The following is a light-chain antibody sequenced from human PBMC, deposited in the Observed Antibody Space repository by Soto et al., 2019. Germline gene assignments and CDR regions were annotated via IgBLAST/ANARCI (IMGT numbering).Light chain of an antibody. Sequence: DIQMTQSPSTLSASIGDRVTITCRASQSISTWLAWYQQKPGQAPKLLIYDASSLQSGVTSRFSGRGSGTEFTLTISSLQPDDFATYHCQQYNTYPWTFGRGTRVEIK. CDR3: QQYNTYPWT. J-gene: IGKJ1*01. CDR2: DAS. V-gene: IGKV1-5*01. CDR1: QSISTW.